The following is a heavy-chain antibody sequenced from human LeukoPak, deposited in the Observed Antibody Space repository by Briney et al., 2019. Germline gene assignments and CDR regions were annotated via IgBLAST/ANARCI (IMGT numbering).Heavy chain of an antibody. CDR2: INHSGST. CDR3: ARESVINDYYYGMDV. CDR1: GGSFSGYY. J-gene: IGHJ6*02. Sequence: SETLSLTCAVYGGSFSGYYWSWLRQPPGKGLEGIGEINHSGSTNYNPSLKRRVTISVDTSKNKLSLQLSSVTDADTAVYYCARESVINDYYYGMDVWGQGTTVSVSS. V-gene: IGHV4-34*01. D-gene: IGHD3-22*01.